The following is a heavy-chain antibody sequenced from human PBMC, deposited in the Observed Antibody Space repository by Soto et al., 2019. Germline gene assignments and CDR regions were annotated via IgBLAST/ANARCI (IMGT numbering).Heavy chain of an antibody. J-gene: IGHJ4*02. CDR2: ISAYNGNT. V-gene: IGHV1-18*04. CDR1: GYTFTSYG. D-gene: IGHD6-13*01. CDR3: ARDRQAYIAAADSDY. Sequence: QVQLVQSGAEVKKPGASVKVSCKASGYTFTSYGISWVRQAPGQGLEWMGWISAYNGNTNYAQKLQGRVTMTTDTSSSTAYMELRSLRSDDTAVYYCARDRQAYIAAADSDYWGQGTLVTVSS.